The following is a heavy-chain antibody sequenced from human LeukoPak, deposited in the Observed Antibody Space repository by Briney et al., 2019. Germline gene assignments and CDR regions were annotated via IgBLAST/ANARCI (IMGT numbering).Heavy chain of an antibody. CDR3: ARGAYDSSGYPDY. D-gene: IGHD3-22*01. CDR2: IYYSGST. Sequence: SETLSLTCTVSGGSISSYYWSWIRQPPGKGLKWIGYIYYSGSTNYNPSLKSRVTISVDTSKKQFSLKLSSVTAADTAVYYCARGAYDSSGYPDYWGQGTLVTVSS. J-gene: IGHJ4*02. V-gene: IGHV4-59*01. CDR1: GGSISSYY.